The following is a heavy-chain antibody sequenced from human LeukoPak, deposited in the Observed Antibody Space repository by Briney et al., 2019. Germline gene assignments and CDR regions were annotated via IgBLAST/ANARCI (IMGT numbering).Heavy chain of an antibody. J-gene: IGHJ5*02. CDR3: ARAYYYDSRGYYPRDTDWFDP. CDR2: ISAYNGNT. D-gene: IGHD3-22*01. Sequence: ASAKVSCKASGYTFTVYYMHWVRQAPGQGLEWMGWISAYNGNTNYAQKLQGRVTMTTDTSTSTAYMELRSLRSDDTAVYYCARAYYYDSRGYYPRDTDWFDPWGQGTLVTVSS. CDR1: GYTFTVYY. V-gene: IGHV1-18*04.